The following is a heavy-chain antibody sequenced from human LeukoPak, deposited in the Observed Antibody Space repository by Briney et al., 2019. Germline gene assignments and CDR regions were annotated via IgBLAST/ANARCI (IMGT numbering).Heavy chain of an antibody. J-gene: IGHJ4*02. V-gene: IGHV3-74*01. Sequence: QTGGSLRLSCAASGFTFRNYWMHWVRQAPGKGLVWVSSIEGDGSRTNYAGSVKGRFAISRDNAENTLYLQMNRLRAEDTAVYFCARATSGTSYEYWGQGTLVTVSS. D-gene: IGHD3-10*01. CDR2: IEGDGSRT. CDR1: GFTFRNYW. CDR3: ARATSGTSYEY.